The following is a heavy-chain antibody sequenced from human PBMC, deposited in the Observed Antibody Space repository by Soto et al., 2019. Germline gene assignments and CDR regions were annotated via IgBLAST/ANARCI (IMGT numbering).Heavy chain of an antibody. D-gene: IGHD6-19*01. Sequence: KPSETLSLTCTVSGGSIGTYFWNWIRQPPGKGLEWIGYIDYSGSTNSNPSLRSRVTISVDTSKTQFSLKLSSVTAADTAVYYCARGRRSSGRHDAFDIWGQGTMVTVSS. J-gene: IGHJ3*02. V-gene: IGHV4-59*01. CDR3: ARGRRSSGRHDAFDI. CDR1: GGSIGTYF. CDR2: IDYSGST.